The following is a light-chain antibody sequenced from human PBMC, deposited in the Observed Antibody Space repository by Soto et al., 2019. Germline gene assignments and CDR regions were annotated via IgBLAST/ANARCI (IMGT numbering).Light chain of an antibody. CDR1: SSDVGSYNL. J-gene: IGLJ7*01. Sequence: QSALTQPASVSGSPGQSITISCTGTSSDVGSYNLVSWYQQHPGKAPKLMIYEGSKRPSGVSNRFSGSKSGNTASLTISGLQGEDEADYYCCSYVGSDTLAVFGGGTQLTVL. V-gene: IGLV2-23*03. CDR3: CSYVGSDTLAV. CDR2: EGS.